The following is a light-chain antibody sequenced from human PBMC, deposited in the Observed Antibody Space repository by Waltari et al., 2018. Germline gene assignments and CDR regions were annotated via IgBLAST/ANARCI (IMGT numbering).Light chain of an antibody. V-gene: IGKV3-15*01. Sequence: EIVMTQSPATLSVFPGERATLSCRASQSIRSNLAWYQHKPGQAPRLRIYGASTRATGIPARFSGSGSGTEFTLTISSLQSEDFAVYFCQQYDNWLGTFGQGTKVEIK. CDR3: QQYDNWLGT. CDR2: GAS. J-gene: IGKJ1*01. CDR1: QSIRSN.